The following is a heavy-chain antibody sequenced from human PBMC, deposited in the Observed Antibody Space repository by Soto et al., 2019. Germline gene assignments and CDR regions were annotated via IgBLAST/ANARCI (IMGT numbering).Heavy chain of an antibody. CDR2: IIPIFGTA. J-gene: IGHJ6*02. Sequence: SVKVSCKASGGTFSSYAISWVRQAPGQGLEWMGGIIPIFGTANYAQKFQGRVTITADESTSTAYMELSSLRSEDTAVYYCARVVAAAGRYYYGMDVWGQGTTVTVSS. CDR1: GGTFSSYA. D-gene: IGHD6-13*01. V-gene: IGHV1-69*13. CDR3: ARVVAAAGRYYYGMDV.